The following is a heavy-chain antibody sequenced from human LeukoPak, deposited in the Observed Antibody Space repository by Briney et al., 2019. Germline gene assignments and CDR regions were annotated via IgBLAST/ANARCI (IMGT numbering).Heavy chain of an antibody. J-gene: IGHJ5*02. Sequence: SETLSLTCTVSGVSISSSNSYWGWIRQPPGKGLEWIGSIYYTGNTYYNPSLKSRVTISVDTSKNQFSLKLSSVTAADTAMYYCARYRALVVVDNWFDPWGQGTLVTVSS. CDR1: GVSISSSNSY. D-gene: IGHD3-22*01. CDR3: ARYRALVVVDNWFDP. CDR2: IYYTGNT. V-gene: IGHV4-39*07.